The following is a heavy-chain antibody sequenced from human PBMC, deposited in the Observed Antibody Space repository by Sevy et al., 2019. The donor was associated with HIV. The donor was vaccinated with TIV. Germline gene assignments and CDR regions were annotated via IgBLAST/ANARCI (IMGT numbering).Heavy chain of an antibody. J-gene: IGHJ4*02. CDR3: ARARVGATFFDY. Sequence: ASVKVSCKASGGTFSSYAISWVRQAPGQGLEWMGGIIPIFGTANYAQKFQGRVTITADESTSTAYMELSSLRSEDTAVYYSARARVGATFFDYWGQGTLVTVSS. CDR2: IIPIFGTA. V-gene: IGHV1-69*13. CDR1: GGTFSSYA. D-gene: IGHD1-26*01.